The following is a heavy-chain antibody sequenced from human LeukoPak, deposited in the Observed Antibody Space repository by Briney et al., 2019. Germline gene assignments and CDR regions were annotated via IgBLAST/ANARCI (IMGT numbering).Heavy chain of an antibody. CDR1: AGTFTSYS. D-gene: IGHD2-21*01. CDR2: ILPIFGPT. Sequence: ASRKVSWKASAGTFTSYSISWERPPHGRGIEWMGTILPIFGPTNYTQKCQGRVTIAKDESTSTAYMELSSLRSEDTAVYYCARDHDEIAAYYMDVWGKGNTVTVSS. J-gene: IGHJ6*03. CDR3: ARDHDEIAAYYMDV. V-gene: IGHV1-69*05.